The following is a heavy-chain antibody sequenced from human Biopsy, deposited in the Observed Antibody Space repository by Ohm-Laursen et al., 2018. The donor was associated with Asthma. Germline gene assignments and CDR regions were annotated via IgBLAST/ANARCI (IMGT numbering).Heavy chain of an antibody. CDR2: ISYDGSNK. J-gene: IGHJ4*02. CDR3: ARDMNRDGWYFDY. D-gene: IGHD5-24*01. CDR1: GFTFSTYA. Sequence: SLRLSCAASGFTFSTYAMHWVRQAPGKGLEWVAVISYDGSNKYYADSVKGRFTISRDNSKNTLYLQMNSLRGDDTAVYYCARDMNRDGWYFDYWGQGTLVTVSS. V-gene: IGHV3-30-3*01.